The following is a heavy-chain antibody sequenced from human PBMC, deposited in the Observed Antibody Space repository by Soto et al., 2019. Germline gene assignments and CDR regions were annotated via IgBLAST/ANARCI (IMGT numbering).Heavy chain of an antibody. J-gene: IGHJ4*02. V-gene: IGHV3-23*01. CDR3: AKKQYDFWSGDWLAPMDY. CDR1: GFTFSSYA. Sequence: PGGSLRLSCAASGFTFSSYAMSWVRPAPGKGLEWVSAISGSGGSTYYADSVKGRFTISRDNSKNTLYLQMNSLRAEDTAVYYCAKKQYDFWSGDWLAPMDYWGQGTLVTVSS. CDR2: ISGSGGST. D-gene: IGHD3-3*01.